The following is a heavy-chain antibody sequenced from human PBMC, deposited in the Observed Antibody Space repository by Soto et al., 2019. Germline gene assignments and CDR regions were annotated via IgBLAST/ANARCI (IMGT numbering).Heavy chain of an antibody. Sequence: PGGSLRLSCAASGFTFSSYAMSWVRQAPGKGLEWVSAISGSGGSTYYADSVKGRFTISRDNSKNTLYLQMNSLRAEDTAVYYCAKGEVVYCYDSSGYPVDVWGQGTTVTVSS. D-gene: IGHD3-22*01. V-gene: IGHV3-23*01. CDR1: GFTFSSYA. CDR3: AKGEVVYCYDSSGYPVDV. CDR2: ISGSGGST. J-gene: IGHJ6*02.